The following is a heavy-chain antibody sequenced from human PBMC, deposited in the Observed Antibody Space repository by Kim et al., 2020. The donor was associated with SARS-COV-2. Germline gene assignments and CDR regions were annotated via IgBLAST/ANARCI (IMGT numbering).Heavy chain of an antibody. J-gene: IGHJ5*02. V-gene: IGHV1-24*01. D-gene: IGHD6-13*01. CDR3: ATGAAAGKSNWFDP. Sequence: AHKFQGRVTMTQDTSPDTAYMELSSLRSEDTAVYYCATGAAAGKSNWFDPWGQGTLVTVSS.